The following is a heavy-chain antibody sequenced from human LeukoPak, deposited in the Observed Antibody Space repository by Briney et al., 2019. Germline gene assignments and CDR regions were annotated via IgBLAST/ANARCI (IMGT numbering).Heavy chain of an antibody. J-gene: IGHJ4*02. CDR3: ARGVADYSGYDYTGDY. CDR1: GFTFSDYW. V-gene: IGHV3-66*01. D-gene: IGHD5-12*01. Sequence: GGSLRLSCAASGFTFSDYWMSWVRQAPGKGLEWVSVIYSGGSTYYADSVKGRFTISRDNSKNTLYLQMNSLRAEDTAVYYCARGVADYSGYDYTGDYWGQGTLVTVSS. CDR2: IYSGGST.